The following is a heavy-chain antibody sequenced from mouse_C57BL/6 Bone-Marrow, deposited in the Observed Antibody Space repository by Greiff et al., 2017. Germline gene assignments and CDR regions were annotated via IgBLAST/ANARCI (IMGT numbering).Heavy chain of an antibody. CDR2: TFYSGIT. CDR1: GFSINSDCY. J-gene: IGHJ4*01. Sequence: EVQLQQSGPSLVRPSQTLSLTCTVTGFSINSDCYWIWIRQFPGNKLEYIGYTFYSGITYYNPSLESRTYITRDTSKNQSSLKLSTVTTEDTATYYCARLPQWDYAMDYWGRGTSVTVSS. CDR3: ARLPQWDYAMDY. V-gene: IGHV3-3*01. D-gene: IGHD5-1*01.